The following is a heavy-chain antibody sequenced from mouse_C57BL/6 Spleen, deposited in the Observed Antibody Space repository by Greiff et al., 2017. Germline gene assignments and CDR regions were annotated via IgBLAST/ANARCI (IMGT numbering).Heavy chain of an antibody. Sequence: EVQLQQSGAELVKPGASVKLSCTASGFNIKDYYMHWVKQRPEQGLEWIGRIDPEDGETNDAPKFQGKATITADTSSNTAYLQLSSLTSEDTDVYFSAKEGGSSPWGYWGQGTTLTVSS. J-gene: IGHJ2*01. CDR2: IDPEDGET. D-gene: IGHD1-1*01. V-gene: IGHV14-2*01. CDR3: AKEGGSSPWGY. CDR1: GFNIKDYY.